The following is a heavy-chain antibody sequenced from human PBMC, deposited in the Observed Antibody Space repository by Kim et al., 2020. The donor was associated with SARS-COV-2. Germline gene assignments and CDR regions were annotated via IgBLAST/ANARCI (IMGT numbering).Heavy chain of an antibody. V-gene: IGHV4-4*02. CDR1: GGSISSSNW. Sequence: SETLSLTCAVSGGSISSSNWWSWVRQPPGKGLEWIGEIYHSGSTNYNPSLKSRVTISVDKSKNQFSLKLSSVTAADTAVYYCARSYLSAAAGYYYYYGMDVWGQGTTVTVSS. CDR2: IYHSGST. D-gene: IGHD6-13*01. J-gene: IGHJ6*02. CDR3: ARSYLSAAAGYYYYYGMDV.